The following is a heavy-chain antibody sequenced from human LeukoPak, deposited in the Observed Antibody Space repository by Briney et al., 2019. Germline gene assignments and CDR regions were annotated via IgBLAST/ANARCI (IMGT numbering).Heavy chain of an antibody. D-gene: IGHD3-3*01. Sequence: GGSLTLSCAASGFTFSSYVMRWVRQAPGKGLEWVSSISGSGCDTYYAGSVKGRFTISRDNSKNPLFLQMNSLRAEDTAVYCCVKLDDPQLEWLSYHA. CDR3: VKLDDPQLEWLSYHA. CDR1: GFTFSSYV. CDR2: ISGSGCDT. J-gene: IGHJ3*01. V-gene: IGHV3-23*01.